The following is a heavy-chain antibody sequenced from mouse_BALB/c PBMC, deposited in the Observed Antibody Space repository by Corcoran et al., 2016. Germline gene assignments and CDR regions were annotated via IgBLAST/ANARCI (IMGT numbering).Heavy chain of an antibody. V-gene: IGHV1S136*01. D-gene: IGHD2-1*01. Sequence: EVQLQQSGPELVKPGASVKMSCKASGYTFTSYVMHWVKQKPGQGLEWIGYINPYNDGTKYNEKFKGKATLTSDKSSSTAYMELSSLTSEDSAVDYCARYGNYYYYAMDYWGQGTSVTVSS. CDR2: INPYNDGT. J-gene: IGHJ4*01. CDR1: GYTFTSYV. CDR3: ARYGNYYYYAMDY.